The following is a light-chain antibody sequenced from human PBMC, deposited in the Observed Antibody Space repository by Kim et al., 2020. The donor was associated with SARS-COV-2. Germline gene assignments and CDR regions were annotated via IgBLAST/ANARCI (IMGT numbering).Light chain of an antibody. V-gene: IGKV3-20*01. CDR1: QSVSSNF. CDR3: QQYGRSST. J-gene: IGKJ1*01. CDR2: GAS. Sequence: LSPGERATLSCRASQSVSSNFLAWYQQKPGQAPRLVIYGASTRATGIPDRFSGSGSGTDLTLSISRLEPEDFAVYYCQQYGRSSTFGQGTKVDIK.